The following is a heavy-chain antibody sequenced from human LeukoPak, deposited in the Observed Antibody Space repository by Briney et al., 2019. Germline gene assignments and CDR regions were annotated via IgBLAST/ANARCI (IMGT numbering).Heavy chain of an antibody. CDR3: ARDHTLYDSSGYYSGYFDY. J-gene: IGHJ4*02. Sequence: GGSLRLSCAASGFTFSSYSMNWVRQAPGKGLEWVSSISSSSSYIYYADSVKGRFTISRDNAKNSLYLQMNSLRAEDTAVYYCARDHTLYDSSGYYSGYFDYWGQGTLVTVSS. CDR1: GFTFSSYS. D-gene: IGHD3-22*01. CDR2: ISSSSSYI. V-gene: IGHV3-21*01.